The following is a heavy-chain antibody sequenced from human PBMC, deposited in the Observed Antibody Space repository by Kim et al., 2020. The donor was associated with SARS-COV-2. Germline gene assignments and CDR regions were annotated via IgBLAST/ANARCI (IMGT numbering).Heavy chain of an antibody. D-gene: IGHD3-10*01. J-gene: IGHJ6*01. CDR2: ISWNSGSI. Sequence: GGSLRLSCAASGFTFDDYAMHWVRQAPGKGLEWVSGISWNSGSIGYADSVKGRFTISRDNAKNSLYLQMNSLRAEDTALYYCAKDMYGSGDKYYYYGMDV. CDR3: AKDMYGSGDKYYYYGMDV. CDR1: GFTFDDYA. V-gene: IGHV3-9*01.